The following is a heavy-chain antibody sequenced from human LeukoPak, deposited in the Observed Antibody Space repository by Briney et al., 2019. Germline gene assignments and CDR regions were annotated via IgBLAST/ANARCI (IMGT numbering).Heavy chain of an antibody. CDR2: IYYSGST. V-gene: IGHV4-39*01. CDR1: GGSISSSSYY. CDR3: ARGSSGSQEGFDF. J-gene: IGHJ4*02. D-gene: IGHD3-22*01. Sequence: SETLSLTCTVSGGSISSSSYYWGWIRQPPGKGLEWIGSIYYSGSTYYNPSLKSRVTISLDTSKNQFSLKLSSVTAADTAVYYCARGSSGSQEGFDFWGQGTLVTVSS.